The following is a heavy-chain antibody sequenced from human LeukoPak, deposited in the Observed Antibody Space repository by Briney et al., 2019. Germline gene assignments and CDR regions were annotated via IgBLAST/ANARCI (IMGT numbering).Heavy chain of an antibody. J-gene: IGHJ6*02. CDR2: IVVGSGNT. CDR1: GFTFTSSA. CDR3: AAVGAVAGTLTYYYYGMDV. Sequence: SMKVSCKASGFTFTSSAMQWVRQARGQRLEWIGWIVVGSGNTNYAQKFQERVTITRDMSTSTAYMELSSLRSEDTAVYYCAAVGAVAGTLTYYYYGMDVWGQGTTVTVSS. D-gene: IGHD6-19*01. V-gene: IGHV1-58*02.